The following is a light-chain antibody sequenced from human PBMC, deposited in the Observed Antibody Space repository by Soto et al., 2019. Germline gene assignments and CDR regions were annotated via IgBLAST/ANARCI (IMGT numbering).Light chain of an antibody. Sequence: IHITMSPSSVSAAVGDRFTSTSGASQRISSYINWYQHKPGKAPKLLIYAASRLQSGVPSRFSGSGSAKAFTLTISTLQPEDFATYCCQQSYSPPATYGGGTKADIK. V-gene: IGKV1-39*01. J-gene: IGKJ4*01. CDR3: QQSYSPPAT. CDR2: AAS. CDR1: QRISSY.